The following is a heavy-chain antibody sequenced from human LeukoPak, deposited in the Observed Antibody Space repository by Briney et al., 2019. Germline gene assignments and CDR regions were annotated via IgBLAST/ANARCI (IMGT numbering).Heavy chain of an antibody. D-gene: IGHD3-22*01. Sequence: GGSLRLSCAASGFTLSNYWMHWVRHAPGKGLVWVSRINYDGSTTTYADSVRGRFTISRDNAKNTLYLQMNSLRAEDTAVYYCARSRRGYDYWGQGSLVTVS. J-gene: IGHJ4*02. CDR3: ARSRRGYDY. CDR2: INYDGSTT. CDR1: GFTLSNYW. V-gene: IGHV3-74*01.